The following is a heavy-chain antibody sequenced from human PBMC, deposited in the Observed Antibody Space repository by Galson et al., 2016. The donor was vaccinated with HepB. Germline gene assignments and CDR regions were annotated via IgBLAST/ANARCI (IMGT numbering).Heavy chain of an antibody. CDR1: GFTFSSSA. J-gene: IGHJ4*02. Sequence: SLRLSCAASGFTFSSSAMSWVRQTPGKGLEWVSAIGGSGDDTYYADSVKGRFTISRDTSKNTLYLQMNSLRGDDTAIYFCAKGGDYDCWGQGTLVTASS. CDR2: IGGSGDDT. CDR3: AKGGDYDC. V-gene: IGHV3-23*01. D-gene: IGHD4-17*01.